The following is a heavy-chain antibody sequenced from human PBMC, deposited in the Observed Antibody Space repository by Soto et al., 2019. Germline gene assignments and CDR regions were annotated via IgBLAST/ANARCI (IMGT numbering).Heavy chain of an antibody. J-gene: IGHJ4*02. V-gene: IGHV4-31*03. D-gene: IGHD3-22*01. CDR1: GGSISSGGYY. CDR2: IYYSGST. Sequence: PSEALSLTCSVSGGSISSGGYYWSWIRQHTGKGLEWIGYIYYSGSTYYNPSLKSRVTISIDTSKNQFSLKLSSVTAADTAVYYCARAGYYYDSSGYSFDYWGQGTLVTVSS. CDR3: ARAGYYYDSSGYSFDY.